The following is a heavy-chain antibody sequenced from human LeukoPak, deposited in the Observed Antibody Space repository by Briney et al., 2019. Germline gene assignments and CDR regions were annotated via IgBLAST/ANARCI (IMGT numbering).Heavy chain of an antibody. Sequence: GGSLRLSCAASGFTFSSYAMHWVRQAPGKGLEWVAVISYDGSNKYYADSVKGRFTISRDNSRTTLYLQMNSLRAEDTAVYYCAKRATRGDYFDYCGQGTLVTVSS. CDR2: ISYDGSNK. D-gene: IGHD1-1*01. CDR3: AKRATRGDYFDY. V-gene: IGHV3-30-3*02. J-gene: IGHJ4*02. CDR1: GFTFSSYA.